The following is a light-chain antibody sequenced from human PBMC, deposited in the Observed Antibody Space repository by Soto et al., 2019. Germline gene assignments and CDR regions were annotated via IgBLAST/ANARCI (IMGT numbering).Light chain of an antibody. CDR1: QSISSW. CDR2: KAS. V-gene: IGKV1-5*03. Sequence: DIKMTQSPSTLSASVGDRVTITCRASQSISSWLAWYQQKPGKAPKIMIYKASSLESGVPSRFSGSGSGTEFTLTISSLQPDDVATYYCQQYNSYSRTFGQGTKVDIK. J-gene: IGKJ1*01. CDR3: QQYNSYSRT.